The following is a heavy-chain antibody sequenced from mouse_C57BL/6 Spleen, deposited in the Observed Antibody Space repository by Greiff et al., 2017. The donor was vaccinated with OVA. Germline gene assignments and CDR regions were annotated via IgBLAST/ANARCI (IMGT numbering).Heavy chain of an antibody. Sequence: QVQLQQPGTELVKPGASVKLSCKASGYTFTSYWMPWVKQRPGQGLEWIGNINPSNGGTNYNEKFKSKATLTVDTSSSTAYMQLSRLTSEDSAVYYCARTYGDDYFDYWGQGTTLTVSS. CDR3: ARTYGDDYFDY. CDR1: GYTFTSYW. CDR2: INPSNGGT. J-gene: IGHJ2*01. V-gene: IGHV1-53*01. D-gene: IGHD2-13*01.